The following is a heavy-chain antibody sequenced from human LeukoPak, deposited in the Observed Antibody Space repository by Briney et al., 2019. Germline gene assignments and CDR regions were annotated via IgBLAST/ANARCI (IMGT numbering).Heavy chain of an antibody. Sequence: GGSLRLSCAASGFTFSSYGMHWVRQAPGKGLEWVAVISYDGSNKYYADSVEGRFTISRDNSKNTLYLQMNSLRAEDTAVYYCAKRPDYYYYGMDVWGQGTTVTVSS. CDR1: GFTFSSYG. CDR3: AKRPDYYYYGMDV. CDR2: ISYDGSNK. V-gene: IGHV3-30*18. D-gene: IGHD6-6*01. J-gene: IGHJ6*02.